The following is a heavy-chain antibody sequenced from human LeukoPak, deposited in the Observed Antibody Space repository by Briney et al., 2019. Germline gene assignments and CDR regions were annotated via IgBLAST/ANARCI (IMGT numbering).Heavy chain of an antibody. Sequence: ASVTVSCKASGYTFTGYYMHWVRQAPGQGLEWMGWINPNSGGTNYAQKFQGRVTMTRDTSISTAYMELSRLRSDDTAVYYCARDRAWEPSNGVDYWGQGTLVTVSS. CDR3: ARDRAWEPSNGVDY. J-gene: IGHJ4*02. V-gene: IGHV1-2*02. CDR1: GYTFTGYY. D-gene: IGHD1-26*01. CDR2: INPNSGGT.